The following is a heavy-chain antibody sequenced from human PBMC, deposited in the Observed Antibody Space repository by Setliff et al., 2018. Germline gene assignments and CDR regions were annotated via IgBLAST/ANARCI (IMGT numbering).Heavy chain of an antibody. CDR1: DGSFSDYY. V-gene: IGHV4-34*01. J-gene: IGHJ4*02. D-gene: IGHD3-10*01. CDR3: ARHLLVQGTYHFDY. CDR2: INHSGST. Sequence: SETLSLTCAVYDGSFSDYYWSWIRQPPGKGLEWIGEINHSGSTNYKSSLKSRVTISVDTSKNQFSLKLTSMTAADTAVYFCARHLLVQGTYHFDYWGQGSPVTVSS.